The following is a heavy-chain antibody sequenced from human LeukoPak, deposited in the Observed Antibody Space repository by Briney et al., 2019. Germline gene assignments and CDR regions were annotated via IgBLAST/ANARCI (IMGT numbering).Heavy chain of an antibody. CDR3: ARDAYYDSSGCFDY. V-gene: IGHV3-30-3*01. J-gene: IGHJ4*02. CDR1: GFTFNNYA. D-gene: IGHD3-22*01. CDR2: ISYDGSNK. Sequence: GGSLRLSCAVSGFTFNNYAMSWVRQAPGKGLEWVAVISYDGSNKYYADSVKGRFTISRDNSKNTLYLQMNSLRAEDTAVYYCARDAYYDSSGCFDYWGQGTLVTVSS.